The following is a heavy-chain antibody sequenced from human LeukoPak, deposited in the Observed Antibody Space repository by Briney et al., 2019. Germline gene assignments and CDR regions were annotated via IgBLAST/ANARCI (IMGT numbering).Heavy chain of an antibody. CDR3: ARDEEKAAGSL. Sequence: SVKVSCKPSGGTFGSYAISWVLQAPGQGLEWVGGIIPLFGAPLYAQKFQGRVTITADERTSTVYMDLSSLRSDDTAVYYCARDEEKAAGSLWGQGTLVTVSS. CDR1: GGTFGSYA. CDR2: IIPLFGAP. D-gene: IGHD6-13*01. V-gene: IGHV1-69*13. J-gene: IGHJ4*02.